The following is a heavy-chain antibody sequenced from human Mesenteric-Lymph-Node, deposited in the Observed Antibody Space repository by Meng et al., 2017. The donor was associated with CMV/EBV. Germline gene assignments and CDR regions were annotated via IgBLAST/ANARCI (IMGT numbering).Heavy chain of an antibody. CDR2: ISGYDGNT. CDR1: TFTPFG. V-gene: IGHV1-18*01. Sequence: TFTPFGINWVRQAPGQGLEWMGWISGYDGNTKYVQKFQGRVTMTTDTSTNTAYMELRSLRSDDTAVYYCTRDLYSIHDILTGYYSAYWGQGSLVTVSS. CDR3: TRDLYSIHDILTGYYSAY. J-gene: IGHJ4*02. D-gene: IGHD3-9*01.